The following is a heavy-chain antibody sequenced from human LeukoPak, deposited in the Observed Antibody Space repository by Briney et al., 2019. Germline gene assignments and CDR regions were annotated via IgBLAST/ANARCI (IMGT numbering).Heavy chain of an antibody. J-gene: IGHJ4*02. D-gene: IGHD3-10*01. CDR1: GFAFSSYA. V-gene: IGHV3-23*01. CDR2: INGNGGST. Sequence: RGSLRLSCAASGFAFSSYAMNWVRQAPGKGLEWVSAINGNGGSTYYADSVKGRFTISRDNSKNTLYLQMNSLRAEDTAVYYCAKDYYGSGSYYIPFDYWGQGTLVTVSS. CDR3: AKDYYGSGSYYIPFDY.